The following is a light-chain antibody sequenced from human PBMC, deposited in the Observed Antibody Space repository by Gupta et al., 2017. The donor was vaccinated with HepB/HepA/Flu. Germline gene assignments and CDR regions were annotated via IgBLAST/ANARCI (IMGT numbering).Light chain of an antibody. Sequence: SYVLPQPPSVSVAPGKTARITCGGNNIGSKRVHWYQQKPGQAPVLVIYYDSDRPSGIPALFSGSNSGNTATLTISRVEAGDEADYYCQVWDSSSDLWVFGGGTKLTVL. CDR3: QVWDSSSDLWV. J-gene: IGLJ3*02. CDR2: YDS. V-gene: IGLV3-21*04. CDR1: NIGSKR.